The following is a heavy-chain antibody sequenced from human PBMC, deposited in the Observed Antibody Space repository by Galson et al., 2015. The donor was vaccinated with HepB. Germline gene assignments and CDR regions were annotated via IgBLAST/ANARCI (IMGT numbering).Heavy chain of an antibody. CDR3: ARLVRPQGYYYGMDV. J-gene: IGHJ6*02. V-gene: IGHV1-69*13. CDR1: GGTFSSYA. Sequence: SVKVSCKASGGTFSSYAISWVRQAPGQGLEWMGGIIPIFGTANYAQKFQGRVTITADESTSTAYMELSSLRSEDTAVYYCARLVRPQGYYYGMDVWGQGTTVTVSS. CDR2: IIPIFGTA.